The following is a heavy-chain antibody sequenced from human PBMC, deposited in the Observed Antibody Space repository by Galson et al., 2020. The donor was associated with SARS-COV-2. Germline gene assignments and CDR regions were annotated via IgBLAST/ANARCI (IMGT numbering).Heavy chain of an antibody. CDR2: INSDGSST. CDR3: AKEYYYDSSGPLDAFDI. V-gene: IGHV3-74*01. Sequence: GESLKISCVASGFTFSSYWMHWVRQAPGKGLVWVSRINSDGSSTSYADSVKGRFTISRDNAKNTLYLQMNSLRAEDTAMYYCAKEYYYDSSGPLDAFDIWGQGTMVTVSS. CDR1: GFTFSSYW. D-gene: IGHD3-22*01. J-gene: IGHJ3*02.